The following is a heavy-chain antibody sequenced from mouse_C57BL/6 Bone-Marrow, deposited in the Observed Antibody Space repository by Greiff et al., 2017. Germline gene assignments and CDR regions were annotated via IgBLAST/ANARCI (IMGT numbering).Heavy chain of an antibody. D-gene: IGHD1-1*01. CDR1: GYTFTEYT. J-gene: IGHJ2*01. CDR3: ARHEDGGYYGRDYLDY. V-gene: IGHV1-62-2*01. CDR2: IYPGSGSI. Sequence: QVQLQQSGAELVKPGASVKLSCKASGYTFTEYTIHWVKQRPGQGLEWIGWIYPGSGSIKYTEKFKDKATLTADKSSSTVYMELSRLTSEDSAVYFCARHEDGGYYGRDYLDYWGQGTTLTVSS.